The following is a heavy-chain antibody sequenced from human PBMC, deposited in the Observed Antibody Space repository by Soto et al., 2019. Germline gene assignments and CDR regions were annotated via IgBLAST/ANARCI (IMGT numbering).Heavy chain of an antibody. D-gene: IGHD6-13*01. CDR3: ARSSWTRSWFDP. J-gene: IGHJ5*02. CDR2: IYHSGST. Sequence: SETLSLTCAVSGGSISSGGYSWSWIRQPPGKGLEWIGYIYHSGSTYYNPSLKSRVTISVDRSKNQFSLKLSSVTAADTAVYYCARSSWTRSWFDPWGQGTLVTVSS. CDR1: GGSISSGGYS. V-gene: IGHV4-30-2*01.